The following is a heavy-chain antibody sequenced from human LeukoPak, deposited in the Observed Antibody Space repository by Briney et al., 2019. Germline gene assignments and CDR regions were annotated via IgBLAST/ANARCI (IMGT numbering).Heavy chain of an antibody. D-gene: IGHD1-26*01. V-gene: IGHV3-11*05. CDR2: ISSSGSYT. Sequence: NPGGSLRLSCAASGFTFSDYYMSWIRQAPGKGLEWVSYISSSGSYTNYADSVKGRFTVSRDNAKNSLYLQMNSLRAEDTAVYYCARELGATRGYFDYWGQGTLVTVSS. J-gene: IGHJ4*02. CDR1: GFTFSDYY. CDR3: ARELGATRGYFDY.